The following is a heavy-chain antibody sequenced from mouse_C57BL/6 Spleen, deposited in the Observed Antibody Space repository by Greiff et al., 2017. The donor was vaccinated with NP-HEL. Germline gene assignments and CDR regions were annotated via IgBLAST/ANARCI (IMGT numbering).Heavy chain of an antibody. D-gene: IGHD2-4*01. Sequence: EVKLVESGGGLVKPGGSLKLSCAASGFTFSSYAMSWVRQTPEQRLEWVATISDGGSYTYSPDNVKGRFPFSRDNAKTNLYLQMRHLKSEDSAMYYCERDLGLRRGYFDYWGQGTTLTVSS. CDR3: ERDLGLRRGYFDY. J-gene: IGHJ2*01. CDR2: ISDGGSYT. CDR1: GFTFSSYA. V-gene: IGHV5-4*01.